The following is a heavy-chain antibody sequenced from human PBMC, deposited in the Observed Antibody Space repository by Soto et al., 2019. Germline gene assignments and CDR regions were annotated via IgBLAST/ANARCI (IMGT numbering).Heavy chain of an antibody. CDR2: INPSGGST. CDR1: GYTFTSYY. J-gene: IGHJ4*02. V-gene: IGHV1-46*03. CDR3: ARLATGGYSGYDPSQQFDY. D-gene: IGHD5-12*01. Sequence: ASVKVSCKASGYTFTSYYMHWVRQVPGQGLEWMGIINPSGGSTSYAQKFQGRVTMTRDTSTSTVYMELSSLRSEDTAVYYCARLATGGYSGYDPSQQFDYWGQGTLVTVSS.